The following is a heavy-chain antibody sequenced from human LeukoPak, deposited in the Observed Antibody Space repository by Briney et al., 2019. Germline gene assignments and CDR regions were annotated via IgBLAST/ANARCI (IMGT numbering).Heavy chain of an antibody. J-gene: IGHJ5*02. V-gene: IGHV4-34*01. D-gene: IGHD6-13*01. CDR1: GGSFSGYY. CDR2: INHSGST. CDR3: ARGRGSWPQGRWFDP. Sequence: SETLSLTCAVYGGSFSGYYWSWIRQPPGKGLEWIGEINHSGSTNYNPSLKSRVTISVDTSKNQFSLKLSSVTAADTAMYYCARGRGSWPQGRWFDPWGQGTLVTVSS.